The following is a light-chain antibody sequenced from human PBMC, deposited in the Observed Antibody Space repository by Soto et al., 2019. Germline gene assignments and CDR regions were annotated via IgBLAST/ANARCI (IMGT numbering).Light chain of an antibody. CDR1: QSVSSN. V-gene: IGKV3-15*01. CDR2: GAS. Sequence: DIVMTQSPATLSVSPGERATLSCRASQSVSSNLAWYQQKPGQAPRLLIYGASTRATGIPARFSGSGSGTELTLTITSLQSEDFAVYYCQQYNAWPQTFGQGTKVEIK. CDR3: QQYNAWPQT. J-gene: IGKJ1*01.